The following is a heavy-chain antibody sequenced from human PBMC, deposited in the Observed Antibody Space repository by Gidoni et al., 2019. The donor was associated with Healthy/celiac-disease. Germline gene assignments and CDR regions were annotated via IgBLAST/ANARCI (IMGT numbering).Heavy chain of an antibody. J-gene: IGHJ1*01. CDR2: IIPIFGTA. D-gene: IGHD6-13*01. CDR1: GGTFSSYA. V-gene: IGHV1-69*06. Sequence: QVQLVQSGAEVKKPGSSVKVSCKASGGTFSSYAISWVRQAPGQGLEWMGGIIPIFGTANYAQKFQGRVTITADKSTSTAYMELSSLRSEDTAVYYCATGGIRGIAAAGTPPRLQHWGQGTLVTVSS. CDR3: ATGGIRGIAAAGTPPRLQH.